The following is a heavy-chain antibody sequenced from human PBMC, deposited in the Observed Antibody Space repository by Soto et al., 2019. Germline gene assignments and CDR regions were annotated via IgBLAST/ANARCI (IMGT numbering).Heavy chain of an antibody. D-gene: IGHD3-16*01. CDR1: GGSISSYY. CDR2: ISYSGSA. Sequence: SETLSLTCTVSGGSISSYYWTWLRQPPGKGLEWIGYISYSGSATYNPSLQSRVTISVDTSKSHFSLTLNSVTAADTAVYYCARDMYIYDSRTDHNPVNWFDPWGQGILVTVSS. V-gene: IGHV4-59*01. CDR3: ARDMYIYDSRTDHNPVNWFDP. J-gene: IGHJ5*02.